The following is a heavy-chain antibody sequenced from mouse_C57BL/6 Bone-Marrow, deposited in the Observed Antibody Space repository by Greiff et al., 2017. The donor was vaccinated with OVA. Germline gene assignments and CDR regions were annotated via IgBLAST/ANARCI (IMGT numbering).Heavy chain of an antibody. CDR3: ARSNSHYYYGSSPYWYVDV. V-gene: IGHV1-82*01. J-gene: IGHJ1*03. Sequence: VQLQQSGPELVKPGASVKISCKASGYAFSSSWMNWVKQRPGKGLEWIGRIYPGDGDTNYNGKFKGKATLTADKSSSTAYMQLRSLTSEDSAVYFCARSNSHYYYGSSPYWYVDVWGTGTTVTVSS. CDR2: IYPGDGDT. CDR1: GYAFSSSW. D-gene: IGHD1-1*01.